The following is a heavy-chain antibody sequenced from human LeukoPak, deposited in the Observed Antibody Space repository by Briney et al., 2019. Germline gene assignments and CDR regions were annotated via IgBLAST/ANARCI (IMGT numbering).Heavy chain of an antibody. V-gene: IGHV4-59*01. J-gene: IGHJ4*02. CDR2: MHYTGIT. Sequence: SETLSLTCTISGSSISSYYWSWIRQPPGKGLEWIGYMHYTGITNYNASLNSRLSISIDPSKNQFSLKLRSVTAADTAVYFCARAQNYGDYDYWGQGTLVTVSS. CDR1: GSSISSYY. CDR3: ARAQNYGDYDY. D-gene: IGHD4-17*01.